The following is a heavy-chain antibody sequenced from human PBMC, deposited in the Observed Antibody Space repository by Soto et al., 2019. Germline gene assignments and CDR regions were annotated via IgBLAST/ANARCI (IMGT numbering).Heavy chain of an antibody. CDR2: IYYSGST. Sequence: SETLSLTCTVSGGSIRSGDYYWSWIRQPPGKGLEWIGYIYYSGSTYYNPSLKSRVTISVDTSKNQFSLKLSSVTAADTAVYYCARYYYDSSGYLDYWGQGTLVTVSS. J-gene: IGHJ4*02. CDR3: ARYYYDSSGYLDY. V-gene: IGHV4-30-4*01. D-gene: IGHD3-22*01. CDR1: GGSIRSGDYY.